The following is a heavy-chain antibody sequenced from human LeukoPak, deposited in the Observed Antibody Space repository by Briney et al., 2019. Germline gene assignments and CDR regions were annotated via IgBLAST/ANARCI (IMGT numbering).Heavy chain of an antibody. CDR1: GFTFSSHG. V-gene: IGHV3-33*01. CDR2: IWYDGSNK. J-gene: IGHJ5*02. CDR3: ARAAIQLWDNWFDP. Sequence: GGSLRLSCAASGFTFSSHGMHWVRQAPGKGLEWVAVIWYDGSNKYYADSVKGRFTISRDNSKNTLYLQMNSLRAEDTAVYYCARAAIQLWDNWFDPWGQGTLVTVSS. D-gene: IGHD5-18*01.